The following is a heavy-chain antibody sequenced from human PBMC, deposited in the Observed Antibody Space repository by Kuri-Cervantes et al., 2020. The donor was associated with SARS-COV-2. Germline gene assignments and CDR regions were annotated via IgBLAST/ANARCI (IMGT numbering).Heavy chain of an antibody. V-gene: IGHV2-70*11. J-gene: IGHJ4*02. CDR1: GFSLSTRGMC. CDR2: IDWDDDK. CDR3: ARIQATTVIADY. D-gene: IGHD4-11*01. Sequence: SGPTLVKPTQTLTLTCSFSGFSLSTRGMCVSWIRQPPGKALEWLARIDWDDDKYYITSLKTRLTISKDTSKNQVVLTMTNMDPVDAATYYCARIQATTVIADYWGQGTLVTVSS.